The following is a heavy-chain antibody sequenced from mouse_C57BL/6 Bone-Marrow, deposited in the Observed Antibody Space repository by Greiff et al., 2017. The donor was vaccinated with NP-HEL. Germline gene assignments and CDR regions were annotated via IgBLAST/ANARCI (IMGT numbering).Heavy chain of an antibody. CDR2: INYDGSST. CDR3: AREGGLRRRTYAMDY. CDR1: GFTFSDYY. J-gene: IGHJ4*01. V-gene: IGHV5-16*01. D-gene: IGHD2-4*01. Sequence: EVKLMESEGGLVQPGSSMKLSCTASGFTFSDYYMAWVRQVPEKGLEWVANINYDGSSTYYLDSLKSRFIISRDNAKNILYLQMRSLKSEDTATYYCAREGGLRRRTYAMDYWGQGTSVTVS.